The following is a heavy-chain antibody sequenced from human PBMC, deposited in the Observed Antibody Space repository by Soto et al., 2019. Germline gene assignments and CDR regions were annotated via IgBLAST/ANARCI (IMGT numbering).Heavy chain of an antibody. D-gene: IGHD4-17*01. CDR3: ARVGFYGDYLEYFQH. Sequence: QVQLVQSGAEVKKPGASVKVSCKASGYTFTSYGISWVRQAPGQGLEWMGWISAYNGNTNYAQKLQGRVTMTTDTSXNTAYMELRSLRSDDTAVYYCARVGFYGDYLEYFQHWGQGTLVTVSS. V-gene: IGHV1-18*01. J-gene: IGHJ1*01. CDR2: ISAYNGNT. CDR1: GYTFTSYG.